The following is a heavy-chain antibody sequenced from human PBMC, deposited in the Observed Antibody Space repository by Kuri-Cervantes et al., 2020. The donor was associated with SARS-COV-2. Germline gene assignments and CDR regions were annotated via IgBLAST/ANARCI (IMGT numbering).Heavy chain of an antibody. J-gene: IGHJ6*02. Sequence: ASVKVSCKASGYTFTSYGISWVRQAPGQGLEWMGWISAYNGNTNYAQKLQGRVTMTTDTSTSTAYMELSSLRSEDTAVYYCATAVPVIGTYRHYQYYYGMDVWGQGTTVTVSS. CDR2: ISAYNGNT. D-gene: IGHD1-26*01. CDR1: GYTFTSYG. V-gene: IGHV1-18*04. CDR3: ATAVPVIGTYRHYQYYYGMDV.